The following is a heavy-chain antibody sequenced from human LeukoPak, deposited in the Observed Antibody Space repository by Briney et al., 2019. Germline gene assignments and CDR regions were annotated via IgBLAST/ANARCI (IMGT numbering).Heavy chain of an antibody. D-gene: IGHD2-2*01. Sequence: ASVKVSCKASGYTFTGYYMHWVRQAPGQGLEWMGWINPNSGGTNYAQTFQGRVTMTRDTNISTAYMELSRLRSDDTAVYHCARVPAADFDYWGQGTLVTVSS. CDR3: ARVPAADFDY. CDR2: INPNSGGT. J-gene: IGHJ4*02. CDR1: GYTFTGYY. V-gene: IGHV1-2*02.